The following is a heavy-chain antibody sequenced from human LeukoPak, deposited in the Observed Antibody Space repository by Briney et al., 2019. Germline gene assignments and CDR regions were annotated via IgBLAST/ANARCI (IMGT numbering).Heavy chain of an antibody. CDR2: ITDDATI. V-gene: IGHV3-74*03. D-gene: IGHD1-26*01. J-gene: IGHJ4*02. Sequence: GGSLKLSCAASGFTFSSAWMHWVRQAPGTGLVWVSRITDDATITYADSVRGRFTISRDNAKNILYLQMNSLRAEDTAVYYCVRDRVGPDYWGQGTLVTVSS. CDR1: GFTFSSAW. CDR3: VRDRVGPDY.